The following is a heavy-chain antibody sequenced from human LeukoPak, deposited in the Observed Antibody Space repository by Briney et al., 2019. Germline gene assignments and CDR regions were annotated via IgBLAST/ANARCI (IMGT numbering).Heavy chain of an antibody. CDR2: INHSGST. CDR3: ARSKGYYYGSGSYYF. V-gene: IGHV4-39*07. J-gene: IGHJ4*02. Sequence: SETLSLTCTVSGGSISSSSYYWGWIRQPPGKGLEWIGEINHSGSTNYNPSLKSRVTISVDTSKNQFSLKLSSVTAADTAVYYCARSKGYYYGSGSYYFWGQGTLVTVSS. D-gene: IGHD3-10*01. CDR1: GGSISSSSYY.